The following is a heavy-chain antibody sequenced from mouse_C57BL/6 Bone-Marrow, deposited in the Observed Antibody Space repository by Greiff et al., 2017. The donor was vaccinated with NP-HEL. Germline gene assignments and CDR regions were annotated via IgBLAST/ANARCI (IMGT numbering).Heavy chain of an antibody. CDR3: ARGGYGYDEFAY. D-gene: IGHD2-2*01. CDR2: IHPNSGST. Sequence: QVQLKQPGAELVKPGASVKLSCKASGYTFTSYWMHWVKQRPGQGLEWIGMIHPNSGSTNYNEKFKSKATLTVDKSSSTAYMQLSSLTSEDSAVYYCARGGYGYDEFAYWGQGTLVTVSA. J-gene: IGHJ3*01. V-gene: IGHV1-64*01. CDR1: GYTFTSYW.